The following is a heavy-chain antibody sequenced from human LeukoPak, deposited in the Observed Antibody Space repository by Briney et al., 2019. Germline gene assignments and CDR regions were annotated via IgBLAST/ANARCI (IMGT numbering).Heavy chain of an antibody. Sequence: SETLSLTCTVSGGSISSYYWSWIRQPPGKGLEWIGYIYYSGSTNYNPSLKSRVTISVDTSKNQFSLKLSSVTAADTAVYYCARGPFGYSSSWYEDYWGQGTLVTDSS. J-gene: IGHJ4*02. V-gene: IGHV4-59*01. D-gene: IGHD6-13*01. CDR1: GGSISSYY. CDR3: ARGPFGYSSSWYEDY. CDR2: IYYSGST.